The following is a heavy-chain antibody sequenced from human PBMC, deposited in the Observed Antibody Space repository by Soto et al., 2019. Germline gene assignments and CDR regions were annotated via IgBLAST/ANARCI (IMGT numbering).Heavy chain of an antibody. CDR3: ARAGGLGAVAVDY. CDR1: GGSISSGGYS. D-gene: IGHD6-19*01. J-gene: IGHJ4*02. CDR2: IYHSGST. Sequence: QLQLQESGSGLVKPSQTLSLTCAVSGGSISSGGYSWSWIRQPPGKGLEWIGYIYHSGSTYYNPSLKSRVTIAVDRSKSQFSLKLSSVTAADPAVYYCARAGGLGAVAVDYWGQGTLVTVSS. V-gene: IGHV4-30-2*01.